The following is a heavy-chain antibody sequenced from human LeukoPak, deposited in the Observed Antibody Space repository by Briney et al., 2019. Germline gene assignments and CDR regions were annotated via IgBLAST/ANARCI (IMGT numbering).Heavy chain of an antibody. J-gene: IGHJ6*03. D-gene: IGHD4-17*01. CDR2: IRSKAYGGTT. CDR3: TRDPTVTPYYYYYYMDV. Sequence: PGRSLRLSCTASGFTFGDYAMSWVRQAPGKGLEWVGFIRSKAYGGTTEYAASVKGRFTISRDDSKSIAYLQMNSLKTEDTAVYYCTRDPTVTPYYYYYYMDVWGKGTTVTVSS. CDR1: GFTFGDYA. V-gene: IGHV3-49*04.